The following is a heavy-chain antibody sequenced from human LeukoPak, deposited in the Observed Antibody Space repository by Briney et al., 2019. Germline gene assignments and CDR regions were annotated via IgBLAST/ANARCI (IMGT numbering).Heavy chain of an antibody. J-gene: IGHJ5*02. D-gene: IGHD3-10*01. Sequence: SEALSLTCAVYGGSFSGYYWSWIRQPPGKGLEWIGEINHSVSTNYNPSLKSRVTISVDTSKNQFSLKRSSVTAADTAVYYCARAGSYYLNWFDPWGQGTLVTVSS. CDR3: ARAGSYYLNWFDP. CDR2: INHSVST. CDR1: GGSFSGYY. V-gene: IGHV4-34*01.